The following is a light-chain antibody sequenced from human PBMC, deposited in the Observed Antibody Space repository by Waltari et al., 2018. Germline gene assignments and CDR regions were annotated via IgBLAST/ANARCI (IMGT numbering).Light chain of an antibody. CDR1: QSLLYTDGKTY. Sequence: DIVMTKTPVSLSVTPGQSASISCKSSQSLLYTDGKTYFYWYLQKAGQPPQLLIYEISNRFSGVPDRFSGSGSGTDFTLKISRVEAEDVGVYYCMQTKQFPWTLGQGTKVEVK. V-gene: IGKV2D-29*01. CDR3: MQTKQFPWT. J-gene: IGKJ1*01. CDR2: EIS.